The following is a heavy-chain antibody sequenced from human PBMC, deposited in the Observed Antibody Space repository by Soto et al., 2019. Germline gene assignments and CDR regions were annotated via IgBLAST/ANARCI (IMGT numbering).Heavy chain of an antibody. D-gene: IGHD2-15*01. CDR2: YHSGGST. CDR1: GVSLNTADTW. V-gene: IGHV4-30-4*01. CDR3: VRSRQTESGNDYGLDV. J-gene: IGHJ6*02. Sequence: QVQLQESGSGLVKPSQSLSLACTVSGVSLNTADTWWSWIRQSPGKGLEFIGYYHSGGSTYYDASFRSRVIISANTSNSQFFLKLSSVTVADTAVYFCVRSRQTESGNDYGLDVWGQGTTVTVSS.